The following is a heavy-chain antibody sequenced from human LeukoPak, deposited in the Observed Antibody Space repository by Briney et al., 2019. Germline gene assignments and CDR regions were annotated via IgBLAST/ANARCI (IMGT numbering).Heavy chain of an antibody. V-gene: IGHV3-13*01. D-gene: IGHD1-26*01. Sequence: PGGSLRLSCAASGFTLSSYAMHWVRQPAGKGLEWVSAIGTAGDTFYPGSVKGRFTISRENAKKSLFLQMNSLRAEDTAVYYCAKGGKWDVTPFDYWGQGTLVTVSS. CDR2: IGTAGDT. J-gene: IGHJ4*02. CDR3: AKGGKWDVTPFDY. CDR1: GFTLSSYA.